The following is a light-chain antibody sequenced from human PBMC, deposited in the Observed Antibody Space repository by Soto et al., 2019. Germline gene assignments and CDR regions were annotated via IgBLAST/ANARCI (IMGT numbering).Light chain of an antibody. CDR3: QQYGSSGT. Sequence: ELVMTQSPATLSLATGERATLSSRASQSVSKNYLAWYQQKPGQAPRLLIYGASNRATGIPDSFSGSASGTDFPLTISRLQPEDFAVYYCQQYGSSGTFGQGTKVDIK. V-gene: IGKV3-20*01. J-gene: IGKJ1*01. CDR2: GAS. CDR1: QSVSKNY.